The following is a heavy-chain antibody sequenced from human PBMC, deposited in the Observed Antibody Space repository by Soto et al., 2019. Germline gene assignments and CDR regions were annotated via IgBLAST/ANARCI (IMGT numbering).Heavy chain of an antibody. V-gene: IGHV3-33*01. CDR3: ARDLLLWFGESPRYYGMDV. J-gene: IGHJ6*02. CDR2: IWYDGSNK. Sequence: PGGSLRLSCAASGFTFSSYGMHWVRQAPGKGLERVAVIWYDGSNKYYADSVKGRFTISRDNSKNTLYLQMNSLRAEDTAVYYCARDLLLWFGESPRYYGMDVWGQGTTVTVSS. D-gene: IGHD3-10*01. CDR1: GFTFSSYG.